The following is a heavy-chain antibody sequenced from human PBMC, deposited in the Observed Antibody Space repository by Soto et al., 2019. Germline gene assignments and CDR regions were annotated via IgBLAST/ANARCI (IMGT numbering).Heavy chain of an antibody. D-gene: IGHD3-22*01. CDR2: IYHSGNT. CDR3: ARVSRYYDSSGVNY. V-gene: IGHV4-38-2*01. Sequence: PSETLSLTCAVSGYSISSGYYWGWIRQPPGKGLEWIGSIYHSGNTYYNPSLQSRVTISVDTSKNQFSLKLRSVTAADTAVYYCARVSRYYDSSGVNYWGQGTLVTVSS. CDR1: GYSISSGYY. J-gene: IGHJ4*02.